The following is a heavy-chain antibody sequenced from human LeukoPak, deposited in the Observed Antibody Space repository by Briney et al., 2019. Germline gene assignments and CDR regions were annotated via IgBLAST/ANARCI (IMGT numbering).Heavy chain of an antibody. CDR1: GGSISSYY. V-gene: IGHV4-59*01. D-gene: IGHD3-3*01. J-gene: IGHJ5*02. CDR3: ARDLGFWSGYYTYNWLDP. CDR2: IYYSGST. Sequence: SETLSLTCTVSGGSISSYYWSWIRQPPGKGLEWIGYIYYSGSTNYNPSLKSRVTISVDTSKNQFSLKLSSVTAADTAVYYCARDLGFWSGYYTYNWLDPWGQGTLVTVSS.